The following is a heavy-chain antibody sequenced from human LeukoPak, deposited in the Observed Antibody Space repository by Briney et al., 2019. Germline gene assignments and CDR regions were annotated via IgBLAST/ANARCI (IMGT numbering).Heavy chain of an antibody. CDR2: ISGSGGST. Sequence: GGSLRLSCAASGFTFSNYAMSWVRQAPGKGLEWGSAISGSGGSTYYADSVKGRFTISRDNSKSTLYLEMNSLRAEDTAVYYCAKNYDTNGYYPDSWGQGTLVTVSS. V-gene: IGHV3-23*01. CDR3: AKNYDTNGYYPDS. D-gene: IGHD3-22*01. CDR1: GFTFSNYA. J-gene: IGHJ4*02.